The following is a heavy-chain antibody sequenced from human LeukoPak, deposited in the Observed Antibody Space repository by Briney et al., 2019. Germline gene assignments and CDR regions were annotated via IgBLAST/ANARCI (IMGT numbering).Heavy chain of an antibody. J-gene: IGHJ4*02. CDR1: GFTFSSYW. CDR2: INSDGTST. V-gene: IGHV3-74*01. D-gene: IGHD1-1*01. CDR3: ERDPRVSGTIDY. Sequence: GGSLRLSCAASGFTFSSYWMHWVRQAPGKGLEWVSRINSDGTSTSYADSVKGRFTISRDNAKNTLYLQMNSLRAEDTAVYYCERDPRVSGTIDYWGQEPLVTVSS.